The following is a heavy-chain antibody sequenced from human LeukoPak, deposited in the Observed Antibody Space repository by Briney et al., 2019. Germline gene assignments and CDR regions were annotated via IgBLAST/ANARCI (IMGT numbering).Heavy chain of an antibody. CDR3: ARGLGTLPPGGY. J-gene: IGHJ4*02. CDR2: INHSGST. V-gene: IGHV4-34*01. D-gene: IGHD4-23*01. CDR1: GGSFSGYY. Sequence: NASEILSLTCAVYGGSFSGYYWSWIRQPPGKGLEWIGEINHSGSTNYNPSLKSRVTISVDTSKNQFSLKLSSVTAADTAVYYCARGLGTLPPGGYWGQGTLVTVSS.